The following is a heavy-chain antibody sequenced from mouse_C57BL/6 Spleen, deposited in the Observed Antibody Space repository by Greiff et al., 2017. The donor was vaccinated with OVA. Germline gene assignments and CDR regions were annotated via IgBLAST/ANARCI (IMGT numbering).Heavy chain of an antibody. V-gene: IGHV5-4*01. Sequence: DVKLVESGGGLVKPGGSLKLSCAASGFTFSSYAMSWVRQTPEKRLEWVATISDGGSYTYYPDNVKGRFTISRDNAKNNLYLQMSHLKSEDTAMYYCARDLRNYFDYWGQGTTLTVSS. CDR1: GFTFSSYA. CDR3: ARDLRNYFDY. CDR2: ISDGGSYT. J-gene: IGHJ2*01.